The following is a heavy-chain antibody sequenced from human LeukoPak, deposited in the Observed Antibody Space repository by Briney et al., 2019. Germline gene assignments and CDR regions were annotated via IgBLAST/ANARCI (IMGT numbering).Heavy chain of an antibody. D-gene: IGHD2-15*01. J-gene: IGHJ4*02. CDR1: GYTFTSYY. CDR2: INPSGGST. V-gene: IGHV1-46*03. CDR3: VRDPRISEYCSGGSCYGFDY. Sequence: GASVKVSCKASGYTFTSYYMHWVRQAPGQGLEWMGIINPSGGSTSYAQKFQGRVTMTRDTSTSTVYMELSSLRSEDTAVYYCVRDPRISEYCSGGSCYGFDYWGQGTLVTVSS.